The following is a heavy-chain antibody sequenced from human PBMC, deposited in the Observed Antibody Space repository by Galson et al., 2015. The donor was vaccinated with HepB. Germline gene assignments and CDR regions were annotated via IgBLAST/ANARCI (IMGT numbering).Heavy chain of an antibody. CDR3: AKDRAHWYVEYYYYGMDV. D-gene: IGHD6-13*01. Sequence: SLRLSCAASGSTFSSYGMNWVRQAPGKGLEWVAVISYDGSNKYYADSVKGRFTISRDNSKNTLYLQMNSLRAEDTAVYYCAKDRAHWYVEYYYYGMDVWGQGTTVTVSS. V-gene: IGHV3-30*18. J-gene: IGHJ6*02. CDR1: GSTFSSYG. CDR2: ISYDGSNK.